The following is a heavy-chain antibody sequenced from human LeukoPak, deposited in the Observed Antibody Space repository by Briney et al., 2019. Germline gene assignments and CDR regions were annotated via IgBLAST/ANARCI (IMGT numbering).Heavy chain of an antibody. CDR2: IYYSGST. V-gene: IGHV4-59*12. Sequence: SETLSLTCTVSGGSISSYYWSWIRQPPGKGLEWIGYIYYSGSTNYNPSLKSRVTISVDTSKNQFSLKLRSVTAADTAVYYCARAVGSIISFWGQGTLVTVSS. J-gene: IGHJ4*02. D-gene: IGHD3-16*01. CDR1: GGSISSYY. CDR3: ARAVGSIISF.